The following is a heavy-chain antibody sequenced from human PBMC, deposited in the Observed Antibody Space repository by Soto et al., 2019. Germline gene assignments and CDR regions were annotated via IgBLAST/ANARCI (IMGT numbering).Heavy chain of an antibody. Sequence: QVQLVQSGAEVKKPGASVKVSCKASGYTFTSYYMHWVRQAPGQGLEWMGIINPSGGSTSYAQKFQGRVTMTRDTSPSTVYMELSSLRSEDTAVYYCARDYDSSGHPRYYFDYWGQGTLVTVSS. CDR1: GYTFTSYY. CDR3: ARDYDSSGHPRYYFDY. V-gene: IGHV1-46*03. J-gene: IGHJ4*02. CDR2: INPSGGST. D-gene: IGHD3-22*01.